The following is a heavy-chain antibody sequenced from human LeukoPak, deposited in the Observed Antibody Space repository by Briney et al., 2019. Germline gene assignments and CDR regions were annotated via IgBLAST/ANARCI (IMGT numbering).Heavy chain of an antibody. CDR2: IYWDDGK. D-gene: IGHD3-22*01. V-gene: IGHV2-5*02. J-gene: IGHJ4*02. CDR1: GFSLSTSGVG. CDR3: AHVDSSGYYLLFDY. Sequence: VSGPTLVKPTQALTLTCTFSGFSLSTSGVGVGWIRQPPGKALEWLALIYWDDGKRYIPSLKSRLPITKDPSKNQVVLTMTNMDPVDTATYYCAHVDSSGYYLLFDYWGQGTLVTVSS.